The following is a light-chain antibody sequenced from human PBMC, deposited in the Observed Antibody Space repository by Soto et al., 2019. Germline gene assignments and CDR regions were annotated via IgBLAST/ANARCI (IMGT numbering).Light chain of an antibody. J-gene: IGLJ2*01. V-gene: IGLV1-51*01. CDR2: DDD. CDR3: GTWDASLSAGAV. Sequence: QSVLTQPPSVSAAPGQKVIISCSGSSSNIGNYYVSWYQHLPGTAPKLLIYDDDKRPSGIPDRFSGSKSGASATLGITGLXXXXXXXXYCGTWDASLSAGAVFGGGTKLTVL. CDR1: SSNIGNYY.